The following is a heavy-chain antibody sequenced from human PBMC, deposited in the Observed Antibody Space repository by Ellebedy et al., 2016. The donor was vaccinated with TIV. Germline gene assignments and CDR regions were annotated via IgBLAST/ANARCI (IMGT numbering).Heavy chain of an antibody. V-gene: IGHV3-53*01. J-gene: IGHJ6*02. CDR2: MYSDGNT. Sequence: GESLKISCAASGFAVSSNYMTSVRQAPGRGLEWVSLMYSDGNTNYADSVRGRFTISRDSSKNTLDLQMNSLRAEDTAVYYCARAGEYCDFPPNCYAMDVWGQGTTVTVS. CDR3: ARAGEYCDFPPNCYAMDV. CDR1: GFAVSSNY. D-gene: IGHD2/OR15-2a*01.